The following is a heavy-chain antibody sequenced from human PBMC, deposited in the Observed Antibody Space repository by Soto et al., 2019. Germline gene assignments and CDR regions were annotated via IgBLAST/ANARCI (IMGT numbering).Heavy chain of an antibody. V-gene: IGHV3-49*04. J-gene: IGHJ6*02. CDR2: IRSRAYGGAT. D-gene: IGHD2-2*01. CDR1: GFIFGDYA. CDR3: TRDPYSSSPRSGYYIYALDV. Sequence: EVQLVESGGGLVQPGRSLRLSCTASGFIFGDYAMSWVRQAPGKGLEWVGFIRSRAYGGATQYAASVKGRFTFSRDDSKNIAYLQVNSLKIEDTAVYYCTRDPYSSSPRSGYYIYALDVWGQGTTVTVSS.